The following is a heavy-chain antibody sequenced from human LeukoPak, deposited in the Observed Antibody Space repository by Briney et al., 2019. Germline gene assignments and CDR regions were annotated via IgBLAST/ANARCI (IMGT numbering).Heavy chain of an antibody. CDR3: AAPGVPAATYYFDY. V-gene: IGHV3-30*02. CDR1: GFTFSTYG. CDR2: IRYDGSNK. D-gene: IGHD2-2*01. J-gene: IGHJ4*02. Sequence: GGSLRLSCAASGFTFSTYGMHWVRQAPGKGLDWVAFIRYDGSNKYYSDSVKGRFTISRDNSKNTVYLQMNSLRAEDTAVYYCAAPGVPAATYYFDYWGQGTLVTVSS.